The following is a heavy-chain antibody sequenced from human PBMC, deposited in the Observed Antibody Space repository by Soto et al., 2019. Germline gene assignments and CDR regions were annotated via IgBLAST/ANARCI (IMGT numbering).Heavy chain of an antibody. CDR2: INPNSGGT. CDR1: GYTFTGYY. J-gene: IGHJ4*02. CDR3: ARGGGGKMATLLFDY. Sequence: QVQLVQSGAEVKKPGASVKVSCKASGYTFTGYYMHWVRQAPGQGLEWMGWINPNSGGTNYAQKFQGWVTMTRDTSISTAYMELGRLRSDDTAVYYCARGGGGKMATLLFDYWGQGTLVTVSS. V-gene: IGHV1-2*04. D-gene: IGHD2-15*01.